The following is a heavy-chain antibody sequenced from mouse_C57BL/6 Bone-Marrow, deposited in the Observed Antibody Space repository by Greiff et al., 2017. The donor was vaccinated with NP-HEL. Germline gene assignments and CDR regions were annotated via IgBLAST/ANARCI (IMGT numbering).Heavy chain of an antibody. CDR1: GYAFTNYL. J-gene: IGHJ2*01. Sequence: VQGVESGAELVRPGTSVKVSCKASGYAFTNYLIEWVKQRPGQGLEWIGVINPGSGGTNYNEQFKGKATLTADKSSSTAYMQLSSLTSEDSAVYFCARRAAQATEYFDYWGQGTTLTVSS. D-gene: IGHD3-2*02. CDR2: INPGSGGT. V-gene: IGHV1-54*01. CDR3: ARRAAQATEYFDY.